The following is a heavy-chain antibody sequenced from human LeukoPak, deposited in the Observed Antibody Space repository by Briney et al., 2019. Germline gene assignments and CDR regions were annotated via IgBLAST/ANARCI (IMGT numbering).Heavy chain of an antibody. CDR2: INPSGGST. V-gene: IGHV1-46*01. CDR3: ARGPGPADDGGGYCFDY. J-gene: IGHJ4*02. Sequence: ASVKVSCTASGYTFTSYYLYWVRQAPGQGLEWMGVINPSGGSTTSAQKFQGRVTMTRDTSTSTVYMELRRLRSEATAVYYCARGPGPADDGGGYCFDYWGQGTLVTVSS. D-gene: IGHD3-22*01. CDR1: GYTFTSYY.